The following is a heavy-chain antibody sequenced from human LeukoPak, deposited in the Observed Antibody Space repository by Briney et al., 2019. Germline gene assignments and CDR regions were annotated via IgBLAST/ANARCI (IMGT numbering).Heavy chain of an antibody. V-gene: IGHV4-34*01. J-gene: IGHJ3*02. D-gene: IGHD3-16*02. Sequence: KASETLSLTCAVYGGSFSGYYWSWIRQPPGKGLEWIGEINHSGSTNYNPSLKSRVTISVDTSKNQFSLKLSSVTAADTAVYYCAGFMITFGGVIVHDAFDIWGQGTMVTVSS. CDR3: AGFMITFGGVIVHDAFDI. CDR2: INHSGST. CDR1: GGSFSGYY.